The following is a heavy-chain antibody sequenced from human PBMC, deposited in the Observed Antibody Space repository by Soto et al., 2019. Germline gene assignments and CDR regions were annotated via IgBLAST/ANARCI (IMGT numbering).Heavy chain of an antibody. CDR3: ARGPRIAVAD. CDR1: GGSISSYY. D-gene: IGHD6-19*01. V-gene: IGHV4-59*01. Sequence: PSETLSLTCTVSGGSISSYYWSWIRQPPGKGLEWIGYIYYSGSTNYNPSLKSRVTISVDTSKNQFSLKLSSVTAADTAVYYCARGPRIAVADWGQGTLVPVSS. CDR2: IYYSGST. J-gene: IGHJ4*02.